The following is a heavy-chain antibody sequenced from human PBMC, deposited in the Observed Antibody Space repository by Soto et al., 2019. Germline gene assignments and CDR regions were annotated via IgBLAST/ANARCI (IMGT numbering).Heavy chain of an antibody. CDR2: IYYSGST. V-gene: IGHV4-39*07. CDR3: ARGGYYYGSGSRDYYYYYGMDV. D-gene: IGHD3-10*01. CDR1: GGSISSSSYY. J-gene: IGHJ6*02. Sequence: SETLSLTCTVSGGSISSSSYYWGWIRQPPGKGLEWIGSIYYSGSTYYNPSLKSRVTISVDTSKNQFSLKLSSVTAADTAVYYCARGGYYYGSGSRDYYYYYGMDVWGQGTTVTVSS.